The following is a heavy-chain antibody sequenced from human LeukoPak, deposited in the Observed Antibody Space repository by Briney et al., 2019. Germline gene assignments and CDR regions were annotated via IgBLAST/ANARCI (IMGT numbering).Heavy chain of an antibody. J-gene: IGHJ4*02. V-gene: IGHV3-74*01. CDR3: ARGGARLVRGLDY. D-gene: IGHD6-19*01. CDR1: GFTFSSYW. CDR2: INSDGSST. Sequence: GGSLRLSCAASGFTFSSYWMRWVRQAPGKGLEWVSRINSDGSSTSYADSVKGRFTISRDNAKNTLYLQMNSLRAEDTAVYYCARGGARLVRGLDYWGRGTLVTVSS.